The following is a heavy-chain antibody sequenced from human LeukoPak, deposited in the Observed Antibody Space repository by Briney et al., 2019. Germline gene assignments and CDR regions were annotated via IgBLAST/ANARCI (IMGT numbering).Heavy chain of an antibody. CDR3: ATNRVPETTYCSSTSCYVMKFDP. Sequence: PGGSLRLSCAASGFTFSSYSMNWVRQAPGKGLEWVSYISSSSSTIYYADSVKSRFTISRDNAKNSLYLQMNSLRAEDTAVYYCATNRVPETTYCSSTSCYVMKFDPWGQGTLVTVPS. CDR1: GFTFSSYS. J-gene: IGHJ5*02. D-gene: IGHD2-2*01. CDR2: ISSSSSTI. V-gene: IGHV3-48*01.